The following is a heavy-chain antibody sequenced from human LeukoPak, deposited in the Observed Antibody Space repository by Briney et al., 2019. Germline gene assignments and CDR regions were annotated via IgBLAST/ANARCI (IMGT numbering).Heavy chain of an antibody. Sequence: AASVTVSCTASGYTFTSYAMNWVRQAPGQGLGWMGWINTNTGNPTYAQGFTGRFVFSLDTSVSTAYLQISSLKAEDTAVYYCARVGDGYRNDAFDIWGQGTMVTVSS. D-gene: IGHD5-24*01. CDR1: GYTFTSYA. J-gene: IGHJ3*02. CDR3: ARVGDGYRNDAFDI. V-gene: IGHV7-4-1*02. CDR2: INTNTGNP.